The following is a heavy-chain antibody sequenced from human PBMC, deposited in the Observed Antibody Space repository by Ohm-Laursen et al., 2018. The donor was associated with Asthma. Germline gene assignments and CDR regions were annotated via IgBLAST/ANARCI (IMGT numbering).Heavy chain of an antibody. CDR2: ISSSGGST. CDR3: PKVVLMDV. J-gene: IGHJ6*02. CDR1: GFTFSSYA. Sequence: SLRLSCAASGFTFSSYAMSWVRQAPGKGQERVSGISSSGGSTYYADNVKGRFTISRDNSKNTLYLQMNSLRAEDTAVYYCPKVVLMDVWGQGTTVTVSS. D-gene: IGHD3-16*02. V-gene: IGHV3-23*01.